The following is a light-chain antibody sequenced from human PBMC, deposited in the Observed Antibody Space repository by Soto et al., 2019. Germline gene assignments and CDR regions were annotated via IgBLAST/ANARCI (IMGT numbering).Light chain of an antibody. V-gene: IGLV2-14*01. CDR2: EVI. Sequence: QSALTQPASVSGSPGQSITISCTGTGSDVGGYNYVSWYQQHPGKAPKLMIYEVISRPSGVSNRFSGSKSDNTASLTISGLQAEDEADYYCSSYTSSSTFYVFGTGTKVTVL. CDR1: GSDVGGYNY. CDR3: SSYTSSSTFYV. J-gene: IGLJ1*01.